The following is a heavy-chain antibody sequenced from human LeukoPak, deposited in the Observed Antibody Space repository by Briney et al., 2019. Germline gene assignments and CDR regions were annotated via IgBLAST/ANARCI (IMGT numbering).Heavy chain of an antibody. J-gene: IGHJ4*02. Sequence: SETLSLTCTVSGGSISSSSYYWGWIRQPPGKGLEWIGTIYYSGSTYYNPSLKSRVTISVDTSKNQFSLKLSSVTAADTAVYYCARETPGAGHFDYWGQGSLVTVSS. D-gene: IGHD7-27*01. CDR1: GGSISSSSYY. CDR3: ARETPGAGHFDY. V-gene: IGHV4-39*02. CDR2: IYYSGST.